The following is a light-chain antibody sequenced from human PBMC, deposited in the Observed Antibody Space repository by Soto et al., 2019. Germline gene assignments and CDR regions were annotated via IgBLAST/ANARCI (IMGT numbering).Light chain of an antibody. Sequence: QSVLTQPPSASGTPGQRVTISCSGSSSNIGSNDVNWYQQLPGTAPKLLIYSNDQRPSGVPDRFSGSKSGTSASLAISGLQSEDEGDYYCAAWDDSLTGNVVFGGGTKVTVL. CDR2: SND. J-gene: IGLJ2*01. V-gene: IGLV1-44*01. CDR3: AAWDDSLTGNVV. CDR1: SSNIGSND.